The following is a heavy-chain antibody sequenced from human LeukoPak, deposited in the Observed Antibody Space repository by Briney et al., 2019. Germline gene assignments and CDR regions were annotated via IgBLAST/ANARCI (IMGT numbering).Heavy chain of an antibody. CDR3: ARGPRITLVRGGQWYYYMDV. D-gene: IGHD3-10*01. Sequence: GASVKVSCKASGYTFTCYYMHWVRQAPGQGLEWMGWINPNSGGTNYAQKFQGRVTMTRDTSTSTAYMELSSLRSEDTAVYHCARGPRITLVRGGQWYYYMDVWGKGTTVTISS. V-gene: IGHV1-2*02. CDR1: GYTFTCYY. J-gene: IGHJ6*03. CDR2: INPNSGGT.